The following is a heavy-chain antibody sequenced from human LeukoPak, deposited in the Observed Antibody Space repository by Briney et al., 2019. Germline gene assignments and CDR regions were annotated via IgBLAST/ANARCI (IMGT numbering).Heavy chain of an antibody. D-gene: IGHD6-13*01. CDR1: GFTFSSYW. J-gene: IGHJ4*02. CDR2: INNDGSGT. Sequence: PGGSLRLSCAASGFTFSSYWMHWVRQAPGKGPVWVSRINNDGSGTTYADSVKGRFTISRDNSKNTLYLQMNSLRAEDTAVYYCATSSRIPAARNSNDYWGQGTLVTVSS. V-gene: IGHV3-74*01. CDR3: ATSSRIPAARNSNDY.